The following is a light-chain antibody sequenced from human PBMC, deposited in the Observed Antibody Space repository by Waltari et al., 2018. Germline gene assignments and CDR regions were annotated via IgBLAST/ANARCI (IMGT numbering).Light chain of an antibody. J-gene: IGKJ1*01. Sequence: EIVMTRSPATLSVSPGESATLSCRASQSVSSNLAWYQQKPGQAPRLLIHGASTRATGIPARFSGSGSGTEFTLTISSLQSEDFAVYYCQQYNNWPPGAFGQGTKVEIK. V-gene: IGKV3-15*01. CDR3: QQYNNWPPGA. CDR2: GAS. CDR1: QSVSSN.